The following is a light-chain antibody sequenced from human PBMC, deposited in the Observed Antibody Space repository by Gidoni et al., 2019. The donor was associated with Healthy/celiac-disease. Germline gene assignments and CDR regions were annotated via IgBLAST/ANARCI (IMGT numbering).Light chain of an antibody. J-gene: IGLJ1*01. CDR3: SSYAGSLLYV. CDR2: EGS. CDR1: SSDVGGYNY. V-gene: IGLV2-8*01. Sequence: QSALTQPPSASGSPGQSVTISCTGTSSDVGGYNYVSCYQQHPGKAPKLMIYEGSKRPSGVPDRFSGSKSGNTASLTVSGLQAEDEADYYCSSYAGSLLYVFGTVTKVTVL.